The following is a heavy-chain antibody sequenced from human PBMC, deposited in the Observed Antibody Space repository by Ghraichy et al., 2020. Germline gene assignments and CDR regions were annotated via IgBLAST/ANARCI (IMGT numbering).Heavy chain of an antibody. J-gene: IGHJ6*02. Sequence: SETLSLTRTVSGGSINSGSYSWTWIRQPPGKGLEWIGYIYYTGSAFYNPSLKSRVAISLDRFYNNRFSLKLSSVTAADTAVYYCAVLASNGVDVWGQGTTVTVSS. D-gene: IGHD3-3*01. V-gene: IGHV4-30-2*01. CDR3: AVLASNGVDV. CDR2: IYYTGSA. CDR1: GGSINSGSYS.